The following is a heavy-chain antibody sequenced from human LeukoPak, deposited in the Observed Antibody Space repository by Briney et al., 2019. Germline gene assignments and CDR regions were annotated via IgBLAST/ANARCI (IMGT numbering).Heavy chain of an antibody. V-gene: IGHV3-7*01. D-gene: IGHD1-26*01. CDR2: TKQDGNEK. CDR3: VREGGEYLSGPFDS. J-gene: IGHJ4*02. CDR1: GFTFSSYY. Sequence: GGALRLSCAVSGFTFSSYYMCWGRQAQGTGPEWVADTKQDGNEKYFVDSVKGRFAISRDNAKTSLLLQMNSLRAEDTAVYYCVREGGEYLSGPFDSWGQGALVTISS.